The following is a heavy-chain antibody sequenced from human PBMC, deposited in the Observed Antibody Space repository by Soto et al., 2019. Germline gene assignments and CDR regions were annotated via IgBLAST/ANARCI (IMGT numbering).Heavy chain of an antibody. V-gene: IGHV4-30-4*01. Sequence: SETLSLTCTVSGGSISSGDYYWSWIRQPPGKGLEWIGYIYYSGSTYYNPSLKSRVTISVDTSKNQFSLRLSSVTAADTAVYYCARLRGTSWDHENWLDPWGQGTLVTVSS. J-gene: IGHJ5*02. CDR1: GGSISSGDYY. CDR2: IYYSGST. D-gene: IGHD6-13*01. CDR3: ARLRGTSWDHENWLDP.